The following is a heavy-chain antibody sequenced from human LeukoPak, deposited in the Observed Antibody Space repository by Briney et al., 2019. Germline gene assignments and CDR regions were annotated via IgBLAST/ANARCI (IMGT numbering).Heavy chain of an antibody. Sequence: GGSLRLSCAASGFTFSSYWMSWVRQAPGKGLEWVANIKQDGSEKYYVDSVKGRFTISRDNAKNSLYLQMNSLRAEDTAVYYCARVRRTLNHNYSDYWGQGTLVTVSS. CDR1: GFTFSSYW. D-gene: IGHD1-14*01. CDR3: ARVRRTLNHNYSDY. J-gene: IGHJ4*02. CDR2: IKQDGSEK. V-gene: IGHV3-7*03.